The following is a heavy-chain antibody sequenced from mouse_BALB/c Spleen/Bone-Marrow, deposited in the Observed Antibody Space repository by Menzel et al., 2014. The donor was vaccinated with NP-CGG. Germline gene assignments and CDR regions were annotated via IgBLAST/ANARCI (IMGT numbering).Heavy chain of an antibody. V-gene: IGHV5-9*02. CDR1: GFAFSSYD. CDR3: ARLLRLRYFDY. CDR2: ISSGGSYT. Sequence: VESGGGLVKPGGSLKLSCAASGFAFSSYDMSWVRQTPEKRLEWVATISSGGSYTHYPDSVKGRFTISRDNARNTLYLQMSSLRSEDTALYYCARLLRLRYFDYWGQGTTLTVSS. J-gene: IGHJ2*01. D-gene: IGHD1-2*01.